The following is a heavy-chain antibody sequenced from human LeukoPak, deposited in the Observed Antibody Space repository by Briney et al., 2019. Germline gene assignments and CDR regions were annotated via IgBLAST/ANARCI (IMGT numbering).Heavy chain of an antibody. CDR1: GFTFDDYA. CDR2: INWDGSST. D-gene: IGHD6-19*01. J-gene: IGHJ4*02. V-gene: IGHV3-43D*04. Sequence: GGSLRLSCAASGFTFDDYAMHWVRQAPGKGLEWVSLINWDGSSTYFADSVKGRFTISRDNAKNSLFLQMNSLRDEDTAVYYCAKNGAYTSGWYEDWGQGTLVTVSS. CDR3: AKNGAYTSGWYED.